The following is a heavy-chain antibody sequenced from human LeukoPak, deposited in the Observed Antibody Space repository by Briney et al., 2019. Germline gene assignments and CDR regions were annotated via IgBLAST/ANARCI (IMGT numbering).Heavy chain of an antibody. Sequence: GRTLRLSCAASGFTFSSYGMHWVRQAPGKGLEWVAVISYDGSNKYYADSVKGRFTISRDNAKNTLYLQMNSLRAEDTAVYYCAREGYDGDAFDIWGQGTMVTVSS. CDR3: AREGYDGDAFDI. CDR1: GFTFSSYG. V-gene: IGHV3-30*03. CDR2: ISYDGSNK. D-gene: IGHD2-15*01. J-gene: IGHJ3*02.